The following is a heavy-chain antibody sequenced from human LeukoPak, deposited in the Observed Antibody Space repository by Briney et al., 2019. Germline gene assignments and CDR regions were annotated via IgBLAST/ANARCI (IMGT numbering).Heavy chain of an antibody. CDR2: IRYDGSNK. CDR1: GFTFSSYG. D-gene: IGHD3-22*01. CDR3: ARVVSGYYDSSGYYYSYYYYYYMDV. V-gene: IGHV3-30*02. Sequence: GGSLRLSCAASGFTFSSYGMHWVRQAPGKGLEWVAFIRYDGSNKYYADAVKGRFTISRDNSKNTLYLQMDSLRDEDTAVYYCARVVSGYYDSSGYYYSYYYYYYMDVWGKGTTVTISS. J-gene: IGHJ6*03.